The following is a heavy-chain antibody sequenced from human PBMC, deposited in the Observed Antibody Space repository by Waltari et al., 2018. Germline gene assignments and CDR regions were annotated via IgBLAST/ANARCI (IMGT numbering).Heavy chain of an antibody. CDR1: GFTFRTYS. Sequence: EVQLVESGGGLVQPGGSLRLSCATSGFTFRTYSMNWVRQAPGKGVEWISYINNEINSETTSYADSVKGRFTISRDNAKNSLYLQMNSLTAADTAMYFCVRDFKWTFDHWGQGTPVTVSS. D-gene: IGHD1-26*01. CDR2: INNEINSETT. J-gene: IGHJ4*02. CDR3: VRDFKWTFDH. V-gene: IGHV3-48*04.